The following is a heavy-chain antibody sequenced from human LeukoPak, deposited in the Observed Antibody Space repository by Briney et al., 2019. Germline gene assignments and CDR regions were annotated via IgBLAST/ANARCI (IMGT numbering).Heavy chain of an antibody. J-gene: IGHJ4*02. V-gene: IGHV3-23*01. CDR3: AEPDYYDFWSGYSY. D-gene: IGHD3-3*01. CDR1: GFTFSSYA. Sequence: PGGSLRLSCAASGFTFSSYAMSWVRQAPGKGLEWVSAVSGSGGSTYYADSVKGRFTISRDNSKNTLYLQMNSLRAEDTAVYYCAEPDYYDFWSGYSYWGQGTLVTVSS. CDR2: VSGSGGST.